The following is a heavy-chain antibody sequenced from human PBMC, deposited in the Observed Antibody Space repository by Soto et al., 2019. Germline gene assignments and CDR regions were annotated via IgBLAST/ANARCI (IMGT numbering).Heavy chain of an antibody. Sequence: QVQLVQSGAEVKKPGASVKLSCKASGYTFTSYDITWVRQATGQGLEWMGCMNPNSGNTGCAQKCQGRVTMTRNTSISTAYIELNSLRSEGTAVYYCAREDYGGRPGYWGQGTLVTVSS. CDR3: AREDYGGRPGY. CDR1: GYTFTSYD. J-gene: IGHJ4*02. CDR2: MNPNSGNT. D-gene: IGHD4-17*01. V-gene: IGHV1-8*01.